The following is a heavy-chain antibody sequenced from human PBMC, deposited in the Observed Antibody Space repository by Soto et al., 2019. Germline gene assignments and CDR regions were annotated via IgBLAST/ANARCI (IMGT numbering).Heavy chain of an antibody. CDR2: ISYDGVNK. CDR1: GFIFSTYS. J-gene: IGHJ6*02. CDR3: ARDPIVAVPSARGPPYGMDV. Sequence: GGSLRLSCTASGFIFSTYSMQWVRQAPGKGLDWVAVISYDGVNKYHADSVRGRFTISRDNSKNTLYLQMSSLRADDTAVYYCARDPIVAVPSARGPPYGMDVWGQGTTVTVSS. D-gene: IGHD2-2*01. V-gene: IGHV3-30-3*01.